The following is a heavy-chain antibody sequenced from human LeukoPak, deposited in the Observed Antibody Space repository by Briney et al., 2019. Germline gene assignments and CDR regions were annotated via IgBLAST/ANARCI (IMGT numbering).Heavy chain of an antibody. Sequence: GASVKVSCKASGYTFTSYGISWVRQAPGQGLEWMGWISAYNGNTNYAQKLQGRVTMTTDTSTSTAYMELSSLMSEDTAVYYCARDTRGAAAADDPFDIWGPGTLVTVSS. J-gene: IGHJ3*02. CDR2: ISAYNGNT. CDR3: ARDTRGAAAADDPFDI. D-gene: IGHD6-13*01. CDR1: GYTFTSYG. V-gene: IGHV1-18*01.